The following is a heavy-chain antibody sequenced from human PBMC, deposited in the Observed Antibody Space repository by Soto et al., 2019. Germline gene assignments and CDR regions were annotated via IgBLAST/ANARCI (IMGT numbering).Heavy chain of an antibody. V-gene: IGHV1-69*06. CDR1: GGTFSSYA. CDR2: IIPIFGTA. Sequence: SVEVSCKASGGTFSSYAISWVRQAPGQGLEWMGGIIPIFGTANYAQKFQGRVTITADKSTSTAYMELSSLRSEDTAVYYCARAGYCSSTSCYLDYWGQGTLVTVSS. J-gene: IGHJ4*02. CDR3: ARAGYCSSTSCYLDY. D-gene: IGHD2-2*01.